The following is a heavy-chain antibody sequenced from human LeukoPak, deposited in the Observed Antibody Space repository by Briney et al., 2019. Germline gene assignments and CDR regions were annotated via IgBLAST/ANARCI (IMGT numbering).Heavy chain of an antibody. CDR3: ARANWFGELEFDP. D-gene: IGHD3-10*01. CDR1: GFTFSSYS. V-gene: IGHV3-21*01. Sequence: GGSPRLSCAASGFTFSSYSMNWVRQAPGKGLEWVSSISSSSSYIYYADSVKGRFTISRDNAKNSLYLQMNSLRAEDTAVYYCARANWFGELEFDPWGQGTLVTVSS. J-gene: IGHJ5*02. CDR2: ISSSSSYI.